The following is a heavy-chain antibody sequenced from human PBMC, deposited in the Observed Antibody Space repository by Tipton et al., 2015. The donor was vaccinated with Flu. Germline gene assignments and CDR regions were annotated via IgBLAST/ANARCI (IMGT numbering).Heavy chain of an antibody. CDR2: IHKSGST. CDR3: ARHGLVSGPYGENWYFDL. Sequence: GLVKPSETLSLTCSVSGDSIGSAYFWAWIRQPPGKGLEWIGNIHKSGSTYYNPSLKSRVTFSVDRSKNQFSLKLSSVTAADTAVYYCARHGLVSGPYGENWYFDLWGRGTLVTVSS. J-gene: IGHJ2*01. D-gene: IGHD4-17*01. V-gene: IGHV4-38-2*01. CDR1: GDSIGSAYF.